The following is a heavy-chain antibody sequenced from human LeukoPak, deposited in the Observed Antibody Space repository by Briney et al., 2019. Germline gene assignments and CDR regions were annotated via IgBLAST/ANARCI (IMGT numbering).Heavy chain of an antibody. Sequence: SQTLSLTCTVSGGSISSGGYYWSWIRQPPGKGLEWIGYIYHSGSTYYNPSLKSRVTISVDRSKNQFSLKLSSVTAADTAVYYCARDDKDDYSNSYYFDYWGQGTLVTVSS. CDR1: GGSISSGGYY. CDR3: ARDDKDDYSNSYYFDY. D-gene: IGHD4-11*01. J-gene: IGHJ4*02. CDR2: IYHSGST. V-gene: IGHV4-30-2*01.